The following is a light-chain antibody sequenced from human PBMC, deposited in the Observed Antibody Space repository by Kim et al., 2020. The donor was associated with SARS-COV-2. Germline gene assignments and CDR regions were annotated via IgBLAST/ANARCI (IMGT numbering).Light chain of an antibody. V-gene: IGLV3-1*01. Sequence: SGSPGQTARIACSGARGGNKYGCWYQKKPGQSPVVVMYQDERRPSGIPERFSGSNSGNTATLTISGTQAMDEADDYCQVWESTTTVFGGGTQLTVL. CDR3: QVWESTTTV. CDR1: RGGNKY. J-gene: IGLJ2*01. CDR2: QDE.